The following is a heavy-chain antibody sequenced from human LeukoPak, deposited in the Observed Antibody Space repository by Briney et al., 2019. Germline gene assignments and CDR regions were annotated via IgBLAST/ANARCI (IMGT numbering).Heavy chain of an antibody. V-gene: IGHV1-18*01. J-gene: IGHJ6*03. CDR1: GYTFTSYG. CDR3: ARVTALYYYMDV. CDR2: ISTYKGNT. Sequence: ASVKVSCKASGYTFTSYGISWVRQAPGQGLEWMGWISTYKGNTNYAQKLQGRVTMTTDTSTSTVYMELRSLRSDDTTVYYCARVTALYYYMDVWGKGTTVTVSS.